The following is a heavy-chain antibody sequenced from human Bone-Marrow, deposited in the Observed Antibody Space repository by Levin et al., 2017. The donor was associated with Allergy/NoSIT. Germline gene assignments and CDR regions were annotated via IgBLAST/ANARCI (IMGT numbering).Heavy chain of an antibody. Sequence: GGSLRLSCAASGFTFSTYAMNWVRQVPGKGLEWVSAISGGGATTYYADSVKGRFTISRDNSKNTLSLQMNSLRADDTAVYYCAKGQGQYCSDGSCYRKYYSDYWGQGTLVTVSS. CDR1: GFTFSTYA. V-gene: IGHV3-23*01. CDR3: AKGQGQYCSDGSCYRKYYSDY. J-gene: IGHJ4*02. D-gene: IGHD2-15*01. CDR2: ISGGGATT.